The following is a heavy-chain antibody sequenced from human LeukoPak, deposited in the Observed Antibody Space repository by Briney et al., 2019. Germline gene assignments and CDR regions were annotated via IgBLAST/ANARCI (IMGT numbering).Heavy chain of an antibody. J-gene: IGHJ4*02. Sequence: SETLSLTCTVSGASISSSSYYWGWIRQPPGKGLEWIGNFYPSGSTYYNPSLKSRVTIAEDTSKNQFSLRLSSVTAADTAVYYCARVGSGVNLYYFDYWGQGTLVTVSS. V-gene: IGHV4-39*07. CDR2: FYPSGST. CDR1: GASISSSSYY. D-gene: IGHD4-23*01. CDR3: ARVGSGVNLYYFDY.